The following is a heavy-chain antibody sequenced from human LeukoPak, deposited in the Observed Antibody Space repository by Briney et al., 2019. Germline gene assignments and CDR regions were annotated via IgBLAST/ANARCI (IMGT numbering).Heavy chain of an antibody. J-gene: IGHJ4*02. Sequence: SETLSLTCAVYGGSFSGYYWSWIRQPPGKGLEWIGEINHSGSTNYNPSLKSRVTISVDTSKNQFSLKLSSATAADTAVYYCVRGVLPRGGKGIAARTYYFDYWGQGTLVTVSS. CDR3: VRGVLPRGGKGIAARTYYFDY. CDR1: GGSFSGYY. D-gene: IGHD6-6*01. CDR2: INHSGST. V-gene: IGHV4-34*01.